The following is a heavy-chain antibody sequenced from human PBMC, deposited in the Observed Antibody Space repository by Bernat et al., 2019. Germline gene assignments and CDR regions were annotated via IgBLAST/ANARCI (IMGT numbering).Heavy chain of an antibody. D-gene: IGHD3-9*01. Sequence: EVHLVESGGGLVKPGGSLRLSCAASGFTFSSYSMNWVRQAPGKGLEWVSSISSSSSYIYYADSVKGRFTISRDNAKNSLYLQMNSLRAEDTAVYYCARDRAYFDWLADYWGQGTLVTVSS. V-gene: IGHV3-21*01. CDR3: ARDRAYFDWLADY. CDR2: ISSSSSYI. J-gene: IGHJ4*02. CDR1: GFTFSSYS.